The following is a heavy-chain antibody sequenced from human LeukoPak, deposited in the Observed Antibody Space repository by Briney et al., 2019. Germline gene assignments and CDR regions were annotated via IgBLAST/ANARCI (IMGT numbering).Heavy chain of an antibody. J-gene: IGHJ4*02. V-gene: IGHV3-74*01. Sequence: GGSLRLSCAASGFTFSSYWMHWVRHAPGKGLVWVSRINSDGSSTTYADSVEGRFTISRDNAKNTLYLQMNSLRAEDTAVYYCLMGSNWGQGTLVTVSS. CDR3: LMGSN. CDR1: GFTFSSYW. CDR2: INSDGSST. D-gene: IGHD2-2*01.